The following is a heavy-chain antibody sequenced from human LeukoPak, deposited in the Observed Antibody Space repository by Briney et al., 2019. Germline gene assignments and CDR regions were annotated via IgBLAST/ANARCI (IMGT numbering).Heavy chain of an antibody. J-gene: IGHJ4*02. CDR3: ARDYKYAFDN. V-gene: IGHV3-48*01. CDR2: IGIDSGNT. CDR1: GFTFSDYS. D-gene: IGHD5-24*01. Sequence: GGSLRLSCAASGFTFSDYSMNWVRQAPGKGLEWISYIGIDSGNTNYADSVKGRFTISGDKAKTSLYLQMNSLRVEDTAVYYCARDYKYAFDNWGQGTLVTVSS.